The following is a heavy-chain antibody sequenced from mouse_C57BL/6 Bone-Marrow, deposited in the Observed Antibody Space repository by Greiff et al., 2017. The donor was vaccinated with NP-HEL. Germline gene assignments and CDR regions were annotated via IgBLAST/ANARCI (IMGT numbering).Heavy chain of an antibody. CDR3: ARDRLNYLDY. Sequence: EVMLVESEGGLVQPGSSMKLSCTASGFTFSDYYMAWVRQVPEKGLEWVANINYDGSSTYYLDSLKSRFIISRDNAKNILYLQMSSLKSEDTATYYCARDRLNYLDYWGQGTTLTVSS. CDR1: GFTFSDYY. CDR2: INYDGSST. J-gene: IGHJ2*01. V-gene: IGHV5-16*01.